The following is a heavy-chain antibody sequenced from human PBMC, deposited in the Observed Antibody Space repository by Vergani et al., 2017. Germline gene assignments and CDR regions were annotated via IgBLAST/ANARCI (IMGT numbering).Heavy chain of an antibody. Sequence: LEESGGGSVKPGGSLRLSCAASGFKFSDHYMSWIRQAPGKGLEWVSHISPGASTVSYTDSVTGRFTVSRDNDNNSLTLDMTTLRVEDTAVYYCAKNPGISTPRHYYAMDVWGQGTRVTVSS. V-gene: IGHV3-11*04. CDR2: ISPGASTV. D-gene: IGHD1-14*01. J-gene: IGHJ6*02. CDR1: GFKFSDHY. CDR3: AKNPGISTPRHYYAMDV.